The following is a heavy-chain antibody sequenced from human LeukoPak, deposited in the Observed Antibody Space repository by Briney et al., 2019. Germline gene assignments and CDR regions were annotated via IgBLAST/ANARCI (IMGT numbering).Heavy chain of an antibody. CDR1: GFTFISYA. CDR2: ISSSGGST. V-gene: IGHV3-23*01. J-gene: IGHJ4*02. D-gene: IGHD5-24*01. CDR3: AKPMATIKSFDY. Sequence: PGGSLRLSCAASGFTFISYAMSWVRQAPGKGLEWVSAISSSGGSTYYADSVKGRFTISIDNSKNTLYLQMNSLRAEDTAVYFCAKPMATIKSFDYWGQGTLVTVSS.